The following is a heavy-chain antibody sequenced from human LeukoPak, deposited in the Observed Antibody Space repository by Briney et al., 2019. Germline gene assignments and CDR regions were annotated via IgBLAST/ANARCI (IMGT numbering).Heavy chain of an antibody. Sequence: GGSLRLSCAASGFTFSSYGMHWVRQAPGKGLEWVAVISYDGSNKYYADSVKGRFTISRDNSKNTLYLQMNSLRAEDTAVYYCAKAPPGEWDYYFDYWGQGTLVTVSS. CDR1: GFTFSSYG. D-gene: IGHD1-26*01. CDR2: ISYDGSNK. J-gene: IGHJ4*02. CDR3: AKAPPGEWDYYFDY. V-gene: IGHV3-30*18.